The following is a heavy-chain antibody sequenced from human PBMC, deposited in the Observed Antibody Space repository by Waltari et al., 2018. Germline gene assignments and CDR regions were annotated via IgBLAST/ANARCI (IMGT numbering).Heavy chain of an antibody. CDR3: ARRGAITTTIYFDY. V-gene: IGHV1-69*14. CDR1: GCTFSSYA. Sequence: QVQLVQSGAEVKKPGSSVKVSCKASGCTFSSYAISWVRPAPGQGLEWMGGIIPIFGTANYAQKFQGRVTITADKSTSTAYMELSSLRSEDTAVYYCARRGAITTTIYFDYWGQGTLVTVSS. J-gene: IGHJ4*02. CDR2: IIPIFGTA. D-gene: IGHD3-10*01.